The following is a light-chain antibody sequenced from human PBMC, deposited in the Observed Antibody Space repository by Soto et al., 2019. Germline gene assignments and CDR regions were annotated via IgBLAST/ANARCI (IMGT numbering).Light chain of an antibody. CDR1: QSVSSN. CDR3: QQYADSPLT. V-gene: IGKV3-20*01. Sequence: EIVMTQSPATLSVSPGERATLSCRASQSVSSNLAWYQQKPGQAPRLLIHSASDRATGTPDRFSGSGSGTDFTLTISRLEPEDFAVYYCQQYADSPLTFGGGTKVDIK. J-gene: IGKJ4*01. CDR2: SAS.